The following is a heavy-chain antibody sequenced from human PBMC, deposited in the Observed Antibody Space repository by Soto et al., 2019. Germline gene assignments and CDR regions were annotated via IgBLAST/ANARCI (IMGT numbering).Heavy chain of an antibody. V-gene: IGHV1-69*13. CDR3: ARGTVTGIAYNFYYYGMDV. D-gene: IGHD1-1*01. CDR2: IIPIFGTT. Sequence: SVKVSCKASGGTFNSYAIDWVRQAPGQGLEWMGGIIPIFGTTNYAQKLQGRVKLTADESTRTAYMELSTLTSEDTAVYYCARGTVTGIAYNFYYYGMDVWG. J-gene: IGHJ6*01. CDR1: GGTFNSYA.